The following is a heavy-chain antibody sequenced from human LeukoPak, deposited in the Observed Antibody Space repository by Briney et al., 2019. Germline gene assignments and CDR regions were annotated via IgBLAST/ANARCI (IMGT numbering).Heavy chain of an antibody. D-gene: IGHD6-13*01. CDR3: ARGSSHFDY. V-gene: IGHV4-59*01. CDR1: GGSISSYY. Sequence: SETLSLTCTVSGGSISSYYWNWIRQLPGKGLEWIGYIYYSGSTNYNPSLKSRVTISVDTSKNQFSLKVSSVTAADTAVYYCARGSSHFDYWGQGTLVTVSS. CDR2: IYYSGST. J-gene: IGHJ4*02.